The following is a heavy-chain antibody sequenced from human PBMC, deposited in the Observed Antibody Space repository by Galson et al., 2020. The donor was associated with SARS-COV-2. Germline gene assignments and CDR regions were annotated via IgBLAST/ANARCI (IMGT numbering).Heavy chain of an antibody. V-gene: IGHV3-30-3*01. CDR1: GFTFNRYP. D-gene: IGHD3-10*01. CDR3: VRGPPYYSGSGNYWTYFDY. CDR2: ISHDGTYK. J-gene: IGHJ4*02. Sequence: GESLKISCAASGFTFNRYPIHWVRQAPGKGLEWVAVISHDGTYKYYADSVKGRFTISRDNSENTLYLRMNSLRPEDTAVYYCVRGPPYYSGSGNYWTYFDYWGQGTLVTVCS.